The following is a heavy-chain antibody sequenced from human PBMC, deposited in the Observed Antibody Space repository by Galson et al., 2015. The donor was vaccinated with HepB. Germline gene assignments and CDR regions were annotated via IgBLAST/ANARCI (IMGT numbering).Heavy chain of an antibody. CDR3: ARHEPPEHYTSTWYFLDP. CDR1: GYTFTRYW. D-gene: IGHD6-13*01. J-gene: IGHJ5*02. V-gene: IGHV5-10-1*01. Sequence: QSGAEVKKPGESLRISCNGSGYTFTRYWISWVRQLPGKGLEWIGRIDPSDSYINYSPSFEGHVTISVDKSISTAYLQWSSLKASDTAMYYCARHEPPEHYTSTWYFLDPWGQGTLVTVSS. CDR2: IDPSDSYI.